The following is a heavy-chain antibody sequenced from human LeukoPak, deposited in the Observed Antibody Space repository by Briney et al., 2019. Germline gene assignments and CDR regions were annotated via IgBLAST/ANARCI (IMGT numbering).Heavy chain of an antibody. D-gene: IGHD3-3*01. V-gene: IGHV3-33*01. Sequence: PGGSLRLSCAASGFTFSSYGMHWVRQAPGKGLEWVAVIWYDGSNKYYADSVKGRFTISRDNSKNTLYLQMNSLRAEDTAVYYCATLGPPTIFGVVIFEYYGMDVWGQGTTVTVSS. CDR1: GFTFSSYG. CDR3: ATLGPPTIFGVVIFEYYGMDV. CDR2: IWYDGSNK. J-gene: IGHJ6*02.